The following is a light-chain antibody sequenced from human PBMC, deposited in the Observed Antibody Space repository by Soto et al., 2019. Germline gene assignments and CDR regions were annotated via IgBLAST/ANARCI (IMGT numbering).Light chain of an antibody. CDR1: SSDVGGYNY. V-gene: IGLV2-14*01. CDR2: DVS. Sequence: QSALTQPASVSGSPGQSVTISCTGTSSDVGGYNYVSWYQQHPVKAPKLMIYDVSNRRSGVSNRFSGSKSANPASLTISGLQAEDEADSYCSSYTSSSPYVFGTGTKVTVL. J-gene: IGLJ1*01. CDR3: SSYTSSSPYV.